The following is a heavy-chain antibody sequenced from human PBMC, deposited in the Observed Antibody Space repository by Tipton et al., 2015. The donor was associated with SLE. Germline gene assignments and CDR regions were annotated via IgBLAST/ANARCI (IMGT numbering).Heavy chain of an antibody. CDR1: DNAFASYG. D-gene: IGHD1-1*01. CDR3: ARTYNYAGFDY. J-gene: IGHJ4*02. Sequence: QSGAEVKKPGASLKVSCRASDNAFASYGFTWVRQAPGQGLDWMGWISPHNGKTNYAQKFQGRVTMTAETSTSTVYMELRSLRSDDTAVYLCARTYNYAGFDYWGQGTLVTVSS. V-gene: IGHV1-18*04. CDR2: ISPHNGKT.